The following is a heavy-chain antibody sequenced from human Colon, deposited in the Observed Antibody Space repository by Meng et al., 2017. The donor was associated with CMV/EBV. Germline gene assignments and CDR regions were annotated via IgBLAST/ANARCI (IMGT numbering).Heavy chain of an antibody. CDR2: ISGTGSRT. V-gene: IGHV3-23*01. CDR3: AKDRVDDAYYFDY. J-gene: IGHJ4*02. Sequence: CAASGFTVSSHAMSWVRKAPGKGLEWVSAISGTGSRTTYADSARGRFTISRDNSKNTLYLQMNSLSAGDTAIYYCAKDRVDDAYYFDYWGQGTLVTVSS. D-gene: IGHD2-15*01. CDR1: GFTVSSHA.